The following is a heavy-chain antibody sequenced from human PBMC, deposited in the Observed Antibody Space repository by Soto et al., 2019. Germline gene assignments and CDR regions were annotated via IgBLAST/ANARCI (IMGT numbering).Heavy chain of an antibody. D-gene: IGHD6-19*01. CDR1: GFTFSAFG. V-gene: IGHV3-30*03. Sequence: KLVESGGGVVQPEKSLRLSCEASGFTFSAFGMHWVRQAPGKGLEWVAGFSYDGHTKYYANPVKGRFSISSDNSRNALYLSMDSLRAEDTAMYYCTREWSAVTGTPFDLWGQGTMVIVSS. CDR3: TREWSAVTGTPFDL. CDR2: FSYDGHTK. J-gene: IGHJ3*01.